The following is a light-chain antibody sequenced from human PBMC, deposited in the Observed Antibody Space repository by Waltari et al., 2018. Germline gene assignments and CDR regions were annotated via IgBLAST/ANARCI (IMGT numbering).Light chain of an antibody. Sequence: DIVMTQSPDSLAVSLGERATINCKSSQSVLYSPNNKNYLGWYQKKPGQPPKLLIYWASTRESGVPDRFSGSGSGTDFTLTISSLQAEDVAVYYCHQYYIAPYTFGQGTKLDIK. CDR1: QSVLYSPNNKNY. CDR2: WAS. CDR3: HQYYIAPYT. V-gene: IGKV4-1*01. J-gene: IGKJ2*01.